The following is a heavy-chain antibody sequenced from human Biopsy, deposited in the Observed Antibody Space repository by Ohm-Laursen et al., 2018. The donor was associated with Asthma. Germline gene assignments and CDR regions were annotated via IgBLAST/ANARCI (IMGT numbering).Heavy chain of an antibody. V-gene: IGHV3-30*07. J-gene: IGHJ5*02. CDR1: GFSFSNFA. CDR2: ISRDASTQ. Sequence: SLRLSCAASGFSFSNFAIHWVRQAPGKGLEWVGVISRDASTQDYADSVKGRFTMARDNSKNTLYLQMNSLRAEDTAVCYCARDMGDFWRNNWFDPWGQGTLVTVSS. CDR3: ARDMGDFWRNNWFDP. D-gene: IGHD3-3*01.